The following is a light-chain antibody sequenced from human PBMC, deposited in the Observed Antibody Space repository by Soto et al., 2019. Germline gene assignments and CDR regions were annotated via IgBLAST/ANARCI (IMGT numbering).Light chain of an antibody. CDR2: DNN. CDR3: GTWDTSLSAWV. V-gene: IGLV1-51*01. Sequence: QSVLTQPPSVSAAPGQRVTISCSGSSSNIGNNFVSWYQHLPGAAPKLLIYDNNVRPSGIPDRFSGSKSGTSATLGITGLQTGDEADYYCGTWDTSLSAWVFGGGTKLTVL. CDR1: SSNIGNNF. J-gene: IGLJ3*02.